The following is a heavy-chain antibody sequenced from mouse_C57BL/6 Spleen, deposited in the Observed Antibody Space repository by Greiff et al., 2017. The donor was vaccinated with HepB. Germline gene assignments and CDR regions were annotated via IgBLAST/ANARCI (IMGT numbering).Heavy chain of an antibody. CDR3: ARRRVGLGYAMDY. D-gene: IGHD1-1*02. Sequence: DVKLVESGAELVRPGSSVKMSCKTSGYTFTSYGINWVKQRPGQGLEWIGYIYIGNGYTEYNEKFKGKATLTSDTSSSTAYMQLSSLTSEDSAIYFCARRRVGLGYAMDYWGQGTSVTVSS. J-gene: IGHJ4*01. CDR2: IYIGNGYT. CDR1: GYTFTSYG. V-gene: IGHV1-58*01.